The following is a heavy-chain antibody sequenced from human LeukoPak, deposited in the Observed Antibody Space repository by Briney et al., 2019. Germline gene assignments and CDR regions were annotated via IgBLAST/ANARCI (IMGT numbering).Heavy chain of an antibody. CDR2: ISSNGGGT. D-gene: IGHD5-24*01. V-gene: IGHV3-64D*06. J-gene: IGHJ4*02. CDR3: VSRDGYNYNY. Sequence: GGSLRLSCAASGFTFSRYTMNWVRQAPGKGLEYVSAISSNGGGTYYADSVKGRFTISRDNSKNTLNLQMTSLRPDDTALYYCVSRDGYNYNYWGQGTLVTVSS. CDR1: GFTFSRYT.